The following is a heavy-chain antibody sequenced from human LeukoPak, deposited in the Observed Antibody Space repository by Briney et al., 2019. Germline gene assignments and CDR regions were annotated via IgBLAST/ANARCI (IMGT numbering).Heavy chain of an antibody. CDR2: ISGYNGHT. CDR3: ARGPDTSGYEATPDCFDI. J-gene: IGHJ3*02. D-gene: IGHD3-22*01. CDR1: GYTCKTYS. V-gene: IGHV1-18*04. Sequence: GASVKVSCKASGYTCKTYSIAWVRQAPGQGLEWMVWISGYNGHTNYAQQAQGRVTMTTDTSTSTAYMELRSLRFDDTAVYYCARGPDTSGYEATPDCFDIWGQGTRVTVSS.